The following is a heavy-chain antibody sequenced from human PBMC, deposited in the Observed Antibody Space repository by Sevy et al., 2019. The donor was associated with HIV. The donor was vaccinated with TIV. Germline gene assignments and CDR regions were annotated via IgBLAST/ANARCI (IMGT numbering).Heavy chain of an antibody. CDR1: GGSISSYY. CDR2: IYTSGST. D-gene: IGHD1-26*01. V-gene: IGHV4-4*07. J-gene: IGHJ4*02. Sequence: SETLSLTCTVSGGSISSYYWNWIRQPAGKGLEWIGRIYTSGSTNYNPSLKSRVTMSVDTSKNQCSLKLSSVTAADTAVYYCARGGPPTSSGSYFDSWGQGTLVTVSS. CDR3: ARGGPPTSSGSYFDS.